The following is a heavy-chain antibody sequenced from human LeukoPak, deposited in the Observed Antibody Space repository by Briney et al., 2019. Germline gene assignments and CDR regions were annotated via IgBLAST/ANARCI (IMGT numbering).Heavy chain of an antibody. V-gene: IGHV3-7*05. Sequence: GGSLRLSCAASGFTFSSYWMSWVRQAPGKGLEWVANIKQDGSEKVYVDSVKGRFAISRDNAKNLLYLQMNSLRVEDTAVYYCARDRPYSGSYGGDYWGQGTLVTVSS. CDR3: ARDRPYSGSYGGDY. D-gene: IGHD1-26*01. CDR2: IKQDGSEK. CDR1: GFTFSSYW. J-gene: IGHJ4*02.